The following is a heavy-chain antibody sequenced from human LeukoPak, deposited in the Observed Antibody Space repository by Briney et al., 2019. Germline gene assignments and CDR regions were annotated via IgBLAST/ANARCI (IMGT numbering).Heavy chain of an antibody. CDR1: GGSISSGGYS. CDR2: IYHSGST. V-gene: IGHV4-30-2*01. D-gene: IGHD3-10*01. Sequence: SQTLSLTCAVSGGSISSGGYSWSWIRQPPWKGLEWIGYIYHSGSTYYNPSLKSRVTISVDRSKNQFSLKLSSVTAADTAVYYCARGLFYYGSGSYYGAFDIWGQGTMVTVSS. CDR3: ARGLFYYGSGSYYGAFDI. J-gene: IGHJ3*02.